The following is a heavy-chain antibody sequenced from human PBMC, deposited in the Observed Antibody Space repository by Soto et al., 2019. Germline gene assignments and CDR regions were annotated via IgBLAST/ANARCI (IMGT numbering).Heavy chain of an antibody. V-gene: IGHV2-5*02. CDR1: GFSLSTSGVG. CDR3: AHRLCDSSCYWEVGFFDY. J-gene: IGHJ4*02. Sequence: SGPTLVKPTQTLTLTCTFSGFSLSTSGVGVGWIRQPPGKALECLALIYWDDDKRYSPSLRSRLSVTKDTSKNQVVLTMTNMDPVDTGTYYCAHRLCDSSCYWEVGFFDYWGQGALVTVS. D-gene: IGHD2-15*01. CDR2: IYWDDDK.